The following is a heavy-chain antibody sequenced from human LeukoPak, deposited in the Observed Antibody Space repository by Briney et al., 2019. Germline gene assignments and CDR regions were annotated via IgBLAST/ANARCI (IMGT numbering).Heavy chain of an antibody. CDR1: GYTFTSYV. V-gene: IGHV1-18*01. D-gene: IGHD3-22*01. CDR2: INAYNGNT. J-gene: IGHJ4*02. Sequence: GASVKVSCKASGYTFTSYVISWVRQAPGQGLEWMGWINAYNGNTNYAQNLQGRVTMTTDTSSSTAYMELRSLRSDDTAVYYCARDRVSYSDSSGYYRWGQGTPVTVPS. CDR3: ARDRVSYSDSSGYYR.